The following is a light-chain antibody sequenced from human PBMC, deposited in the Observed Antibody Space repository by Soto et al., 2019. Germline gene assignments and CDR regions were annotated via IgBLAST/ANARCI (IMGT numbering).Light chain of an antibody. CDR3: QQYRTWPIA. V-gene: IGKV3-15*01. CDR1: QGVSRK. CDR2: GAS. Sequence: DIGMTKSPATLSVAPGERATFSCRASQGVSRKLAWYQHKPGQAPRLLISGASTGATGIPARFSGSGSGTESTLTISSHQSEYCSIYYCQQYRTWPIAFG. J-gene: IGKJ5*01.